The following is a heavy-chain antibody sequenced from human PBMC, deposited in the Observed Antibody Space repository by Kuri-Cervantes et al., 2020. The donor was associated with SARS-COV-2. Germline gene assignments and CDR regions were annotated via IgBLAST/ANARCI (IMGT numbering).Heavy chain of an antibody. Sequence: SETLSLTCTVSGGSISSSSYYWGWIRQPPGKGLEWIGSIYYSGSTYYNPSLKSRVTISVDTSKNQFSLKLSSVTAADTAVYYCARQGDGGFRAVAGTTEWGYWGQGTRGTVSS. D-gene: IGHD6-19*01. V-gene: IGHV4-39*01. CDR3: ARQGDGGFRAVAGTTEWGY. J-gene: IGHJ4*02. CDR2: IYYSGST. CDR1: GGSISSSSYY.